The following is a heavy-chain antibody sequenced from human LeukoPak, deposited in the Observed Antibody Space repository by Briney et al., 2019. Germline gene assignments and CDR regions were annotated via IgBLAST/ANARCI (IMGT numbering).Heavy chain of an antibody. D-gene: IGHD3-22*01. V-gene: IGHV1-18*01. Sequence: ASVKVSCKASGYTFTSYGISWVRQAPGQGLEWMGWISAYNGNTNYAQKLQGRVTVTTDTSTSTAYMELRSLRSDDTAVYYCARTSYDSSGHSSWFDPWGQGTLVTVSS. J-gene: IGHJ5*02. CDR3: ARTSYDSSGHSSWFDP. CDR2: ISAYNGNT. CDR1: GYTFTSYG.